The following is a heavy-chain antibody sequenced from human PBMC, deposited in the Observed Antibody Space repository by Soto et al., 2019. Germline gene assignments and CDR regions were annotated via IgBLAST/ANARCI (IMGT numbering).Heavy chain of an antibody. CDR1: GGSFSGYY. CDR2: INHSGST. D-gene: IGHD3-9*01. J-gene: IGHJ4*02. CDR3: AREDDILTGYSSCYFDY. V-gene: IGHV4-34*01. Sequence: ETLSLTCAVYGGSFSGYYWSWIRQPPGKGLEWIGEINHSGSTNYNPSLKGRVTISVDTSKNQFSLKLSSVTAADTAVYYCAREDDILTGYSSCYFDYWGQGTLVTVSS.